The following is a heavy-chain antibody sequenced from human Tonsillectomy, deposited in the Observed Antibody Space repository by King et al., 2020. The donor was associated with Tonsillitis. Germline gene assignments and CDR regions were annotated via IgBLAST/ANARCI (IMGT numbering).Heavy chain of an antibody. V-gene: IGHV4-34*01. Sequence: VQLQQWGAGLLKPSETLSLTCAVSGGSFSGYYWSWIRQPPGKGLEWIGEINHSGSTYYNPSLKSRVSISVDTSKSQFSLRLSSVTAADTAVYYCARGRIYDILTAWFDPWGQGTLVTVSS. CDR1: GGSFSGYY. CDR3: ARGRIYDILTAWFDP. D-gene: IGHD3-9*01. CDR2: INHSGST. J-gene: IGHJ5*02.